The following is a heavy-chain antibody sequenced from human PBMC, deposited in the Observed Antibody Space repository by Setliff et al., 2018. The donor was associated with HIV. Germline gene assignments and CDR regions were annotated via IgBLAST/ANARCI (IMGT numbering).Heavy chain of an antibody. V-gene: IGHV4-38-2*02. CDR3: ARQQHSSDLKIWNY. CDR1: GYSISSDYY. Sequence: TLSLTCTVSGYSISSDYYWGWIRQPPGKGLEWVGSIYYSGSTYYSPSLTSRVTISVDTSKNQFSLTLTSVTAADTAVYYWARQQHSSDLKIWNYWGQGTLVTVSS. D-gene: IGHD6-13*01. CDR2: IYYSGST. J-gene: IGHJ4*02.